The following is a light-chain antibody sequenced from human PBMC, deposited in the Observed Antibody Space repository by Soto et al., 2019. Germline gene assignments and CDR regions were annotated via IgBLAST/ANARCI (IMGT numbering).Light chain of an antibody. J-gene: IGKJ2*01. CDR2: YAS. CDR1: RNVGSN. CDR3: QQYNNWPPYT. Sequence: EIVMTQSPATLSVSPGERATLSCRASRNVGSNLAWYQHKPGQAPRLLIYYASTRATGVPARFSGSGSGTEFALTISSLQFEDFAVYYCQQYNNWPPYTFGQGTKLEIE. V-gene: IGKV3-15*01.